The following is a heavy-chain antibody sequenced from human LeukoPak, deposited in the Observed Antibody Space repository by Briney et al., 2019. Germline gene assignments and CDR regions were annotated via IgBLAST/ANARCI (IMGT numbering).Heavy chain of an antibody. V-gene: IGHV1-2*02. Sequence: ASVKVSCKASGYTFTCYYMSWVRQAPGQGLEWMGWINSNSGDTNYAQKFQGRVTMTRDSSIRTAYMALSRLRSDDTAVYYCARQDIWFGELVVWGQGTTVTVSS. CDR3: ARQDIWFGELVV. CDR2: INSNSGDT. D-gene: IGHD3-10*01. CDR1: GYTFTCYY. J-gene: IGHJ6*02.